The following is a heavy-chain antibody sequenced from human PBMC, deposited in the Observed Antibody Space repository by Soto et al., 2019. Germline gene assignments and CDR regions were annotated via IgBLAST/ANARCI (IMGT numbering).Heavy chain of an antibody. Sequence: QVQLVQSGAEVKKPGSSVKVSCKASGGTFSSYAISWVRQAPGQGLEWMGGIIPIFGTANYAQKFQGRVTITADESTSTAYMELSSLRSEDTAVYYCARDRYYYDSSGYYPHQDFDYWGQGTLVTVSS. V-gene: IGHV1-69*01. CDR3: ARDRYYYDSSGYYPHQDFDY. CDR1: GGTFSSYA. J-gene: IGHJ4*02. CDR2: IIPIFGTA. D-gene: IGHD3-22*01.